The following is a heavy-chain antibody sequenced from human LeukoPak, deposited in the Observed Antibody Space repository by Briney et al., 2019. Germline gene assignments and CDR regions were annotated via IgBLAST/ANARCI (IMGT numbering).Heavy chain of an antibody. CDR3: TKDTTGPNDY. CDR1: GYTFSNYW. Sequence: GGSLRLSCAASGYTFSNYWMHWVRQAQGKGLVWVSRINTDGSRIDYADSVKGRFTISRDNAKNTLYLQMHSLRAEDTAVYYCTKDTTGPNDYWGQGTLVSVSS. V-gene: IGHV3-74*01. D-gene: IGHD1-1*01. J-gene: IGHJ4*02. CDR2: INTDGSRI.